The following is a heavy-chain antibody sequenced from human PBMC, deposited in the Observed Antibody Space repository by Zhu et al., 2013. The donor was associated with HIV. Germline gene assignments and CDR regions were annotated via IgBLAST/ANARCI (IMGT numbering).Heavy chain of an antibody. V-gene: IGHV1-46*01. Sequence: QVQLVQSGAEVKKPGSSVKVSCKASGGTFSSYTISWVRQAPGQGLEWMGIINPSGGSTSYAQKFQGRVTMTRDTSTSTVYMELSSLRSEDTAVYYCARDRTGSGSYFDYWGQGTLVTVSS. CDR3: ARDRTGSGSYFDY. CDR1: GGTFSSYT. CDR2: INPSGGST. D-gene: IGHD1-26*01. J-gene: IGHJ4*02.